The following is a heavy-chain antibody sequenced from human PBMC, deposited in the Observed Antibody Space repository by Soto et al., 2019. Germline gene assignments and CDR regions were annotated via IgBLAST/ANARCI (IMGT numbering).Heavy chain of an antibody. CDR2: ISNDERKR. Sequence: QVQLVESGGGVVQPGRSLRLSCAASGITMSTYTMYWVRQAPGKGLEWVAVISNDERKRYYADSVKGRFTISRDTSKSVLYLQMNSLRVKDTAFYCCVGAACLEFDDWGQGTLITVSS. CDR3: VGAACLEFDD. D-gene: IGHD6-6*01. V-gene: IGHV3-30*04. CDR1: GITMSTYT. J-gene: IGHJ4*02.